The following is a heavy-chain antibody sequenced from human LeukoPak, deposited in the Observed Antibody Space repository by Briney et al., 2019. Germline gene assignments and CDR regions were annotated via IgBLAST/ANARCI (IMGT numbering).Heavy chain of an antibody. CDR1: GYTFTGFG. J-gene: IGHJ4*02. D-gene: IGHD6-19*01. V-gene: IGHV1-18*01. Sequence: ASVKVSRTASGYTFTGFGITWVRQAPGQGLEWMGWISAYNGITNYAQKLQGRVTSNTDTATSPAYMELRSRRSDDTAVYYGARRGQWLVGDDYWGQGTLVTVSS. CDR3: ARRGQWLVGDDY. CDR2: ISAYNGIT.